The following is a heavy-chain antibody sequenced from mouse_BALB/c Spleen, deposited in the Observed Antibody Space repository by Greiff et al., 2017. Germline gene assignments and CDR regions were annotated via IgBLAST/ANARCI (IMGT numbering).Heavy chain of an antibody. CDR3: ARDDGYYNFDY. V-gene: IGHV1-80*01. Sequence: QVQLKQSGAELVRPGSSVKISCKASGYAFSSYWMNWVKQRPGQGLEWIGQIYPGDGDTNYNGKFKGKATLTADKSSSTAYMQLSSLTSEDSAVYFCARDDGYYNFDYWGQGTTLTVSS. CDR2: IYPGDGDT. CDR1: GYAFSSYW. J-gene: IGHJ2*01. D-gene: IGHD2-3*01.